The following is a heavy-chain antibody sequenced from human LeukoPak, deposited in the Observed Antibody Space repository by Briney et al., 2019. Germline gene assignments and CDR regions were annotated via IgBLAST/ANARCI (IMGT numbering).Heavy chain of an antibody. D-gene: IGHD7-27*01. CDR2: IYYSGST. CDR1: GGSISSSSYY. J-gene: IGHJ4*02. V-gene: IGHV4-39*07. Sequence: PSETLSLTCTVSGGSISSSSYYWGWLRQPPGKGLEWIGSIYYSGSTYYNPSLKSRVTISVDTSKNQFSLKLSSVTAADTAVYYCAREVNWGSATNAYYFDYWGQGTLVTVSS. CDR3: AREVNWGSATNAYYFDY.